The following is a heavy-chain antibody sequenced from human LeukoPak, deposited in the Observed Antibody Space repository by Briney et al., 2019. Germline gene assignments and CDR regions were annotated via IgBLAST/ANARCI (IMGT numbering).Heavy chain of an antibody. D-gene: IGHD3-10*01. CDR2: INPNSGGT. Sequence: GASVKVSCKASGYTFTGYYMHWVRQAPGQGLEWMGWINPNSGGTNYAQKFQGRVTMTRDTSISTAYMELSRLRSDDTAVYYCARGHYGSGSYYKYYYYYMDVWGKGTTVTISS. V-gene: IGHV1-2*02. CDR3: ARGHYGSGSYYKYYYYYMDV. J-gene: IGHJ6*03. CDR1: GYTFTGYY.